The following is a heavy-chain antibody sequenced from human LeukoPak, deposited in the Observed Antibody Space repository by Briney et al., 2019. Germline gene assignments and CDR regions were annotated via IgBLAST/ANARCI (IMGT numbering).Heavy chain of an antibody. J-gene: IGHJ4*02. CDR1: GYTFTGYY. CDR2: INPNSGGT. V-gene: IGHV1-2*02. CDR3: ARGFSSSSGKTFDY. Sequence: GASVKVSCKASGYTFTGYYMHWVRQAPGQGLEWMGWINPNSGGTNYAQKFQGRVTMTRDTSISTAYMELSRLRSEDTAVYYCARGFSSSSGKTFDYWGQGTLVTVSS. D-gene: IGHD6-6*01.